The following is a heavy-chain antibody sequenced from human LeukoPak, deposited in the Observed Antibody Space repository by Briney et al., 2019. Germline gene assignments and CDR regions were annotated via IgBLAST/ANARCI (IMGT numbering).Heavy chain of an antibody. V-gene: IGHV5-51*01. CDR3: ARKWAAAAGTLFDI. CDR1: GYSFTSYW. D-gene: IGHD6-13*01. Sequence: GESLKISCKGSGYSFTSYWIGWVRQIPGKGLEGMGIIYPGDSDTRYRPSFQGQVTISADKSISTAYLQWSSLKASDTAMYYCARKWAAAAGTLFDIWGQGTMVTVSS. J-gene: IGHJ3*02. CDR2: IYPGDSDT.